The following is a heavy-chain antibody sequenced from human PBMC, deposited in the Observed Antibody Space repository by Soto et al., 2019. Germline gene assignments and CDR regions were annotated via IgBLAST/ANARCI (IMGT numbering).Heavy chain of an antibody. J-gene: IGHJ4*02. Sequence: QVQLVQSGAEVKKPGSSVKVSCKASGGTFSSYSISWVRQAPGQGLEWMGGSIPIFGTANYAQNCQGRVTITADESPRPAYMALSSLRSEDTDVYYCSRAPSIAARHVGDFRYWGQGTLVTVSS. CDR2: SIPIFGTA. V-gene: IGHV1-69*12. CDR1: GGTFSSYS. CDR3: SRAPSIAARHVGDFRY. D-gene: IGHD6-6*01.